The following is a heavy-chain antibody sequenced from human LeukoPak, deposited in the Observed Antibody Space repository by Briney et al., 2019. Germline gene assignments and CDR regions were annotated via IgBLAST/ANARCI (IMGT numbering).Heavy chain of an antibody. CDR2: VTGSGAST. D-gene: IGHD3-22*01. J-gene: IGHJ4*02. CDR3: AKRSSISSGYFDF. Sequence: PGGSLRLSCVASGFTFNNYAMTWVRQAPGKGLEWVSAVTGSGASTNYADSVKGRFTISRDNSKNTIFLQMNSLRAEDTAIYYCAKRSSISSGYFDFWGRGTLVTVSS. CDR1: GFTFNNYA. V-gene: IGHV3-23*01.